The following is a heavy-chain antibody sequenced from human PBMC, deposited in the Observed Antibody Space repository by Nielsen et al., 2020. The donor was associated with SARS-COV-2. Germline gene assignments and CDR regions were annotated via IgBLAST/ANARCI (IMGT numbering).Heavy chain of an antibody. CDR2: IYHSGST. CDR1: GNSVSSGGYY. D-gene: IGHD3-22*01. V-gene: IGHV4-61*08. CDR3: ARGHGWLPDY. J-gene: IGHJ4*02. Sequence: SETLSLTCTVSGNSVSSGGYYWSWIRQPPGKTLEWIGNIYHSGSTHYNPSLESRVTISIDTSKNQFSLKVTSVTSADTAVYFCARGHGWLPDYWGRGTLVTVSS.